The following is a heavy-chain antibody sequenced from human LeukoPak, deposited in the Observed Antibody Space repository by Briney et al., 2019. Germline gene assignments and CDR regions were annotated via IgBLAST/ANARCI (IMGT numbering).Heavy chain of an antibody. V-gene: IGHV5-51*01. CDR3: ARHGSGSSSQAPVQH. D-gene: IGHD6-13*01. J-gene: IGHJ1*01. CDR1: GYSFSNYW. CDR2: IYPGDYET. Sequence: GESLKISCEGSGYSFSNYWIGWVRQMPGKGLEWMGIIYPGDYETRYSPSFQGLVTISVDKSISTAYLQWSSLKASDTAMYYCARHGSGSSSQAPVQHWGQGTLVTVSS.